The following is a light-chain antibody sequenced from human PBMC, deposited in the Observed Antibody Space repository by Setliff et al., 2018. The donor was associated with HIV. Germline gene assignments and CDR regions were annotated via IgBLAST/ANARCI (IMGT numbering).Light chain of an antibody. CDR1: SSGVGAYNY. CDR2: DVT. V-gene: IGLV2-11*01. Sequence: QSALTQPRSVSGSPGQSVTISCTGTSSGVGAYNYVSWYQHHPGKAPKLMIYDVTGRPSGVPDRFSGSKSANTASLTISGLQAEDEADYYCCSYADTSTWVFGGGTKVTVL. J-gene: IGLJ3*02. CDR3: CSYADTSTWV.